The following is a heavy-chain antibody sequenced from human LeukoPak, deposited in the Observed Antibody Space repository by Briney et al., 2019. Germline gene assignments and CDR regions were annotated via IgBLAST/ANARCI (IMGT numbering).Heavy chain of an antibody. CDR2: ISTGSNNI. CDR1: GFTFSSYA. D-gene: IGHD3-3*01. J-gene: IGHJ4*02. V-gene: IGHV3-48*01. Sequence: GGPLRLSCAASGFTFSSYAMSWVRQAPGKGLEWVSHISTGSNNIYYADSVKGRFTISRDNAKNSLFLQMNSLRAEDTAVYYCARQGTDFWSGYYTYWGPGTLVTVSS. CDR3: ARQGTDFWSGYYTY.